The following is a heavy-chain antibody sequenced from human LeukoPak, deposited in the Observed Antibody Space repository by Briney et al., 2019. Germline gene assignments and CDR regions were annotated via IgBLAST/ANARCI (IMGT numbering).Heavy chain of an antibody. CDR1: GFTFSSYW. J-gene: IGHJ4*02. CDR3: ARRASSLYYYDSSGPRGVYFDY. Sequence: GGSLRLSCAASGFTFSSYWMSWVRQAPGKGLEWVANIKQDGSEKYYVDSVKGRLTISRDNAKNSLYLQMNSLRAEDTAVYYCARRASSLYYYDSSGPRGVYFDYWGQGTLVTVSS. CDR2: IKQDGSEK. V-gene: IGHV3-7*01. D-gene: IGHD3-22*01.